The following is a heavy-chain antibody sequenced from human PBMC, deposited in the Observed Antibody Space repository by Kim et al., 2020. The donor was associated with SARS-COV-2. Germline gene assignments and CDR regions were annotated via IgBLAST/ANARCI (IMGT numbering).Heavy chain of an antibody. J-gene: IGHJ4*02. CDR2: ST. Sequence: STTYYPSLKSRVTISVDTSKNQFSLKLSSVTAADTAVYYCALSEGDFGYWGQGTLVTVSS. CDR3: ALSEGDFGY. V-gene: IGHV4-59*01.